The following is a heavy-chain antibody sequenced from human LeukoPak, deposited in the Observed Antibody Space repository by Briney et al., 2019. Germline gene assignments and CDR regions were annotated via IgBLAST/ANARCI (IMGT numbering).Heavy chain of an antibody. J-gene: IGHJ4*02. Sequence: GASVKVSCKVSGYTLTELSMHWVRQAPGKGLEWMGGFDPEDGEAIYAQKFQGRVTMTEDTSTDTAYMELSSLRSEDTAVYYCATAGGAAAGSFDYWGQGTLVTVSS. D-gene: IGHD6-13*01. CDR1: GYTLTELS. CDR3: ATAGGAAAGSFDY. V-gene: IGHV1-24*01. CDR2: FDPEDGEA.